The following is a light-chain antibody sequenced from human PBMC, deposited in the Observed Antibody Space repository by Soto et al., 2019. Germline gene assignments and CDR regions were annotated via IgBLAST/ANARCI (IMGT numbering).Light chain of an antibody. CDR1: SSNIGNNY. CDR3: ATWVDSLSGVV. V-gene: IGLV1-47*01. CDR2: KDD. J-gene: IGLJ3*02. Sequence: QTVVTQAPSASGTPGQRVTISCSGSSSNIGNNYVYWYHQLPGTAPKLLIYKDDQRPSAVPGRFSGSKSGTSASLAIGGLRSADEADNFCATWVDSLSGVVFGGGTELSVL.